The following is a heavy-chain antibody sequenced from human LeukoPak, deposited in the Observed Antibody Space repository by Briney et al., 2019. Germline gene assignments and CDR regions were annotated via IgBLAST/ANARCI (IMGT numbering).Heavy chain of an antibody. V-gene: IGHV3-11*04. CDR2: ISSSGSTI. CDR3: AKDQIPIVVVVAGGSLSLDY. Sequence: PGGSLRLSCAASGFTFSDYYMSWIRQAPGKGLEWVSYISSSGSTIYYADSVKGRFTISRDNAKNSLYLQMSSLRAEDTAVYYCAKDQIPIVVVVAGGSLSLDYWGQGTLVTVSS. J-gene: IGHJ4*02. D-gene: IGHD2-15*01. CDR1: GFTFSDYY.